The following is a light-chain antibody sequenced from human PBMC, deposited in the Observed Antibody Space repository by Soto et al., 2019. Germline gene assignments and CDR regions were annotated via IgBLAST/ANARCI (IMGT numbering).Light chain of an antibody. CDR1: QSISSW. J-gene: IGKJ1*01. V-gene: IGKV1-5*01. Sequence: DIQMTQSPSTLSAYVGDRVTITCRASQSISSWLAWYQQKPGKAPKLLIYDASSLESGVPSRFSGSGSGTEFTLTISSLQPDDFATYYCQQYNSYLFGHGTKVHIK. CDR2: DAS. CDR3: QQYNSYL.